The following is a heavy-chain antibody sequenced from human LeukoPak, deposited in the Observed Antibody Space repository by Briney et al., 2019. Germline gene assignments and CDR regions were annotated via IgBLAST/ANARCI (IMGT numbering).Heavy chain of an antibody. D-gene: IGHD1-26*01. Sequence: ASVKVSCKASGGTFSSYGVSWVRQAPGQGLEWMGGINPIFGTAKYPQKFQGRVTITADESTSTAYMEPSSLRSEDTAVYYCARDQSRDSGSYDFWGQGTLVTVSS. J-gene: IGHJ4*02. CDR2: INPIFGTA. CDR3: ARDQSRDSGSYDF. CDR1: GGTFSSYG. V-gene: IGHV1-69*13.